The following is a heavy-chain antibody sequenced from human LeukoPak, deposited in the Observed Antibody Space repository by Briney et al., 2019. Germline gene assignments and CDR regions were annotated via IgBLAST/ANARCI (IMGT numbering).Heavy chain of an antibody. CDR2: INHSGST. J-gene: IGHJ4*02. Sequence: SETLSLTCAVYGGSFSGYYWSWIRLPPGKGLEWIGEINHSGSTNYNPSLKSRVTISVDTSKNQFSLKLSSVTAADTAVYYCARGGYCSSTSCPEDYWGQGTLVTVSS. D-gene: IGHD2-2*03. V-gene: IGHV4-34*01. CDR1: GGSFSGYY. CDR3: ARGGYCSSTSCPEDY.